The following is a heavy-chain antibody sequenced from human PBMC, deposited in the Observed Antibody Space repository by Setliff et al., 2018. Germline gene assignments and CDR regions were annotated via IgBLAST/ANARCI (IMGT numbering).Heavy chain of an antibody. CDR2: MDPNSGNT. J-gene: IGHJ6*03. D-gene: IGHD1-26*01. V-gene: IGHV1-8*03. CDR1: GYTFTSYD. Sequence: ASVKVSCKASGYTFTSYDINWVRQATGQGLEWMGWMDPNSGNTGYAQKFQGRVTITRNTSISTAYMELSSLRSEDTAVYYCARVKVIVGATPRTYYMDVWGKGTTVTVSS. CDR3: ARVKVIVGATPRTYYMDV.